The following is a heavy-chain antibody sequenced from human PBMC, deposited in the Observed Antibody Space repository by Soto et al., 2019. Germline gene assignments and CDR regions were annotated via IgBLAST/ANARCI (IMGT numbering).Heavy chain of an antibody. D-gene: IGHD3-9*01. J-gene: IGHJ4*02. Sequence: PSETLSLTCAVYGGSFSGYYWSWIRQPPGKGLEWIGEINHSGSTNYNPSLKSRVSLSVDTSKNQFSLRLSSVTAADTAVYYCARARLVRYLAWLSRYYFDYWGRGTQVTVSS. CDR2: INHSGST. V-gene: IGHV4-34*01. CDR1: GGSFSGYY. CDR3: ARARLVRYLAWLSRYYFDY.